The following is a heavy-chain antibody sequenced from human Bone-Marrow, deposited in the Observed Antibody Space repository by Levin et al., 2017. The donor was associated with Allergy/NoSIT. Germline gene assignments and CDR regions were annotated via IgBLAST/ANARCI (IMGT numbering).Heavy chain of an antibody. CDR2: IYPGDSDT. CDR3: ARGTRGYNHGYVY. Sequence: TCVASGYIFTSSWIGWVRQMPGKGLEWMGIIYPGDSDTKYSPSFQGQITISADKSVSTSYLQWNTLKASDTATYYCARGTRGYNHGYVYWGQGTLVTVSS. J-gene: IGHJ4*02. V-gene: IGHV5-51*01. CDR1: GYIFTSSW. D-gene: IGHD5-12*01.